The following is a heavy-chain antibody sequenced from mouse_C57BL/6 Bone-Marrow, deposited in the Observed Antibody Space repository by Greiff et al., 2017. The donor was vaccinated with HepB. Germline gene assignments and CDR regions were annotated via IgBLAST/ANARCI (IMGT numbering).Heavy chain of an antibody. Sequence: VQLQQPGAELVMPGASVKLSCKASGYTFTSYWMHWVKQRPGQGLEWIGEIDPSDSYTNYNQKFKGKSTLIVDKDSSTAYMQLSSLTSEDSAVYYCARSKGDFDYWGQGTTLTVSS. CDR3: ARSKGDFDY. CDR2: IDPSDSYT. J-gene: IGHJ2*01. V-gene: IGHV1-69*01. CDR1: GYTFTSYW.